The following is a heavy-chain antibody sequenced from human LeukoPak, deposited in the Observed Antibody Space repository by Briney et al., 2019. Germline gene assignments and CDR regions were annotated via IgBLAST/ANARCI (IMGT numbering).Heavy chain of an antibody. D-gene: IGHD6-19*01. J-gene: IGHJ4*02. CDR3: ARSTESGWRELDS. CDR1: GYTFNRYG. Sequence: ASVKVSCKASGYTFNRYGISWVRQAPGQGLEWMGWISGYSGNTNYAQKFQGRVTMSTDTSTTTGYMEVRSLRSDDTAVYYYARSTESGWRELDSWGQGTLVTVSS. CDR2: ISGYSGNT. V-gene: IGHV1-18*01.